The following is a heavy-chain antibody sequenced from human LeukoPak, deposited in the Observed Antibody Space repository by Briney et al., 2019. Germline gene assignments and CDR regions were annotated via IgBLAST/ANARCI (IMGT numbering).Heavy chain of an antibody. CDR2: ISGSGGST. CDR3: ARETVVPAAIGGAFGY. CDR1: GFTFSSYA. V-gene: IGHV3-23*01. J-gene: IGHJ4*02. Sequence: PGGSLRLSCAASGFTFSSYAMSWVRQAPGKGLEWVSGISGSGGSTYYADSVKGRFTISRDNSKNTLYLQMNSLRAEDTAVYYCARETVVPAAIGGAFGYWGQGTLVTVSS. D-gene: IGHD2-2*02.